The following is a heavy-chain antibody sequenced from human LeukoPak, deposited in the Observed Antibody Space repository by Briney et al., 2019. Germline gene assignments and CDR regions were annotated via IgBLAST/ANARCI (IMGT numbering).Heavy chain of an antibody. D-gene: IGHD5-18*01. Sequence: SVKVSCKASGGTFSSYAISWVRQAPGQGLEWMGGIIPIFGTANYAQKFQGRVTITADKSTSTAYMELRSLRSDDTAVYYCARTTEGGYIGYFYYYYMDVWGKGTTVTISS. CDR2: IIPIFGTA. CDR3: ARTTEGGYIGYFYYYYMDV. J-gene: IGHJ6*03. CDR1: GGTFSSYA. V-gene: IGHV1-69*06.